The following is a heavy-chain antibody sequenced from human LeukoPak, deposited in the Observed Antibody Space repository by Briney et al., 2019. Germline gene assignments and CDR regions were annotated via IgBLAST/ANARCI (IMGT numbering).Heavy chain of an antibody. D-gene: IGHD2-2*01. CDR3: ARHLVVPAATHYYYYGIDV. Sequence: PSETLSLTCTVSGGSISSYYWSWTRQPPGKGLEWIGYIYYSGSTNYNPSLKSRVTISVDTSKNQFSLKLSSVTAADTAVYYCARHLVVPAATHYYYYGIDVWGQGTTVTVSS. J-gene: IGHJ6*02. CDR1: GGSISSYY. V-gene: IGHV4-59*08. CDR2: IYYSGST.